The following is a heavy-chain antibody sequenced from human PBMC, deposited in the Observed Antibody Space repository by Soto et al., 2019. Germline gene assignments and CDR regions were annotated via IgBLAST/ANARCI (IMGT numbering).Heavy chain of an antibody. D-gene: IGHD3-3*02. CDR2: TNNDGSVI. V-gene: IGHV3-74*01. CDR1: GFTFSSYW. J-gene: IGHJ4*02. Sequence: GGSLRLSCAASGFTFSSYWMHWVRQAPGKGLVWVSRTNNDGSVIIYADSVKGRFTVSRDKAKSTMFLQMSSLRAEDTAVYYCVNIFEDYWGQGTLVTVSS. CDR3: VNIFEDY.